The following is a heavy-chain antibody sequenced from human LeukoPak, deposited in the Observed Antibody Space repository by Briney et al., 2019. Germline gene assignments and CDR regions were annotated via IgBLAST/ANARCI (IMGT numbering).Heavy chain of an antibody. D-gene: IGHD5-12*01. J-gene: IGHJ3*02. CDR3: ARDFSLYSGYDLSAFDI. Sequence: ASVKVSCKVSGYTLTELSMHWVRQAPGKGLEWMGGFDPEDGETIYAQKFQGRVTITADESTSTAYMELSSLRSEDTAVYYCARDFSLYSGYDLSAFDIWGQGTMVTVSS. CDR1: GYTLTELS. V-gene: IGHV1-24*01. CDR2: FDPEDGET.